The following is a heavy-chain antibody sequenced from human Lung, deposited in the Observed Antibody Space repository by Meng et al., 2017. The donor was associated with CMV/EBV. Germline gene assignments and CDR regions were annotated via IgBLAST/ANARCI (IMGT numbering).Heavy chain of an antibody. J-gene: IGHJ6*02. Sequence: GESLKISCAASGFTFSSYEMNWVRQAPGKGLEWVSYISSSGGTIYYADSVKGRFTISRDNAKNSLYLQMNSLRAEDTAVYYCARDRGVVVPAAKYYYYGMDVWXQETXVTVAS. CDR3: ARDRGVVVPAAKYYYYGMDV. CDR1: GFTFSSYE. V-gene: IGHV3-48*03. D-gene: IGHD2-2*01. CDR2: ISSSGGTI.